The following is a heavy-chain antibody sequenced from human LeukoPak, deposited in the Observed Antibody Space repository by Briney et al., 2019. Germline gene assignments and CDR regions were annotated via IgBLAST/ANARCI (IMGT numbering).Heavy chain of an antibody. CDR2: IYYSGNT. V-gene: IGHV4-39*07. CDR3: ARDDTPHGSGSYSN. CDR1: GGSISSSSYY. D-gene: IGHD3-10*01. Sequence: PSETLSLTCTVSGGSISSSSYYWGWIRQPPGKGLEWIGSIYYSGNTYYNPSLKSRVTISLDTSKNQFSLKLSSVTAADTAVYYCARDDTPHGSGSYSNWGQGTLVTVSS. J-gene: IGHJ4*02.